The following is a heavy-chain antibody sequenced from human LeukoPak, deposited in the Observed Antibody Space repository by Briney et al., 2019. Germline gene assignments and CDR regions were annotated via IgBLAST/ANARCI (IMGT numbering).Heavy chain of an antibody. CDR2: IYHSGST. CDR1: GYSISSGYY. D-gene: IGHD1-26*01. J-gene: IGHJ4*02. Sequence: PSETLSLTCTVSGYSISSGYYWGWIRQPPGKGLEWIGSIYHSGSTYYNPSLKSRVTISVDTSKNQFSLKLSSVTAADTAVYYCARESSGSIVGATSYWGQGTLVTVSS. V-gene: IGHV4-38-2*02. CDR3: ARESSGSIVGATSY.